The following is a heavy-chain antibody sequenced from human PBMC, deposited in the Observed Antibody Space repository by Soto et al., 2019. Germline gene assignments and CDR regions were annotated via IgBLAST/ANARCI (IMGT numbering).Heavy chain of an antibody. CDR3: ASSVVVPSTMNYFDY. D-gene: IGHD2-15*01. CDR1: GYSFSNYW. J-gene: IGHJ4*02. Sequence: PVESLKISCKGSGYSFSNYWIACFLQMPVKVLEWMGIIFPADSDTKYSPSFQGQVTISADKSISTAYLQWSSLKASDTAMYYCASSVVVPSTMNYFDYWGQGSLVTVSS. CDR2: IFPADSDT. V-gene: IGHV5-51*01.